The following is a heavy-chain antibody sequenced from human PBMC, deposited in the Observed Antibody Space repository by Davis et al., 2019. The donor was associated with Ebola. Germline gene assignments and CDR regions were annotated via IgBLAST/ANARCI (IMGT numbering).Heavy chain of an antibody. CDR1: GYTFTSYG. Sequence: AASVKVSCKASGYTFTSYGISWVRQAPGQGLEWMGWISAYNGNTNYAQKLQGRVTVTTDTSTSTAYMELRSLRSDDTAVYYCARNQPNWGFFILPGAFDIWGQGTMVTVSS. CDR3: ARNQPNWGFFILPGAFDI. J-gene: IGHJ3*02. CDR2: ISAYNGNT. D-gene: IGHD7-27*01. V-gene: IGHV1-18*01.